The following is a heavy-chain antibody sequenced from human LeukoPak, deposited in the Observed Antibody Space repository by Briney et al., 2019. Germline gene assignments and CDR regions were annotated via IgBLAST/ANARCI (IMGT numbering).Heavy chain of an antibody. J-gene: IGHJ4*02. CDR1: GLTFSNYA. V-gene: IGHV3-23*01. CDR3: AKRVHSSSWYAAFDY. D-gene: IGHD6-13*01. Sequence: PGGSLRLSCAASGLTFSNYAINWVRQAPGKGLEWVSSISGSGTTTFYADSVKGRFTISRDNSRNTVYLQMNSLRAEDTAIYYCAKRVHSSSWYAAFDYWGQGTLVTVSS. CDR2: ISGSGTTT.